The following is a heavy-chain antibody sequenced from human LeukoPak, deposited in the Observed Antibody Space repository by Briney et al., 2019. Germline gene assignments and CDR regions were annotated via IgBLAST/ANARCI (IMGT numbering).Heavy chain of an antibody. CDR1: GFTFSTYG. CDR2: IWPDGSNK. V-gene: IGHV3-30*02. CDR3: TNSDDYGDY. J-gene: IGHJ4*02. Sequence: GGSLRLSCAASGFTFSTYGVHWVRQAPGKGLEWVAVIWPDGSNKYYADSVKGRFTISRDDSKNTLYLHMTSLRAEDTAVYYCTNSDDYGDYWGQGTLVTVSS.